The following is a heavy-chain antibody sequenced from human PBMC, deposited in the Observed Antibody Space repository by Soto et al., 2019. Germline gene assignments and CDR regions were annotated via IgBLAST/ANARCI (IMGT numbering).Heavy chain of an antibody. CDR3: ARNESSNFYGMDV. CDR1: GFTFSSYA. D-gene: IGHD6-6*01. Sequence: PGGSLRLSCAASGFTFSSYAMSWVRQAAGKGLEWVSAISSSGFSINYVDSVKGRFSISRDNAQNSLHLQMNNLRAEDTAVYYCARNESSNFYGMDVWGQRTTVTVSS. J-gene: IGHJ6*02. V-gene: IGHV3-21*01. CDR2: ISSSGFSI.